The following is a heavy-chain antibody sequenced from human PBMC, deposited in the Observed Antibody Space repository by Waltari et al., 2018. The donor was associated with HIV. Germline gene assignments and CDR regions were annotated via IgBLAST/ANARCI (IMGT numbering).Heavy chain of an antibody. CDR2: IYSTGAT. CDR1: GGSISGPGPY. J-gene: IGHJ5*02. CDR3: ARTLRWQWGGGAA. D-gene: IGHD2-15*01. Sequence: QVQLQESGPGLVKPSPTLSLTCTFSGGSISGPGPYWSLIRQRPGEGLEWIGYIYSTGATAYNPSLRSRVAISLDTSKNQFSLEMNSLTAADTAMYYCARTLRWQWGGGAAWGQGTLVTVSS. V-gene: IGHV4-31*03.